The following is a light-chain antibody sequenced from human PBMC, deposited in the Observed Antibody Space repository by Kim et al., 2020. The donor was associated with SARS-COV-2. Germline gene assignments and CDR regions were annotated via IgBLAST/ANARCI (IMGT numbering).Light chain of an antibody. Sequence: VALGQTVRITCQGDSLSSEYASWYQQKPGQAPVLVIYGKTNRPSGIPARFSGSSSGNTASLTITGAQAEDEADYYCNSRDSSGPVVFGGGTQLTVL. CDR1: SLSSEY. J-gene: IGLJ2*01. CDR2: GKT. V-gene: IGLV3-19*01. CDR3: NSRDSSGPVV.